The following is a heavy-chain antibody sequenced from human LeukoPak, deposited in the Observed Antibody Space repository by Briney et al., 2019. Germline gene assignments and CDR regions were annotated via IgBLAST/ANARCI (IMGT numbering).Heavy chain of an antibody. Sequence: GGSLRLSCVVSGFTFSSYGMHWVRQAPGKGLEWVAFIRYDGSNKYYADSVKGRFTISRDNSKNTLYLQMNSLRAEDTAVYYCAKDHGDIVATDYFDYWGQGTLVTVSS. CDR2: IRYDGSNK. CDR3: AKDHGDIVATDYFDY. V-gene: IGHV3-30*02. J-gene: IGHJ4*02. D-gene: IGHD5-12*01. CDR1: GFTFSSYG.